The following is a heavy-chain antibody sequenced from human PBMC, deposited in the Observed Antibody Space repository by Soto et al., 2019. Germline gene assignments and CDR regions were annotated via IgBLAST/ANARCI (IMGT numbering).Heavy chain of an antibody. V-gene: IGHV1-69*13. CDR3: ARDPPPSRSSSTSCP. CDR2: IIPIFGTA. CDR1: GDTFSIYA. J-gene: IGHJ5*02. Sequence: SVKVSCKASGDTFSIYAISWVRQAPGQGLEWMGGIIPIFGTANYAQKFQGRVTITADESTSTAYMELSSLRSEDTAVYYCARDPPPSRSSSTSCPWGQGTLVTVSS. D-gene: IGHD2-2*01.